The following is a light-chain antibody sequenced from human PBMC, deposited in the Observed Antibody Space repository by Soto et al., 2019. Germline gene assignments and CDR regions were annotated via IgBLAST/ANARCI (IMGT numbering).Light chain of an antibody. J-gene: IGLJ1*01. CDR2: GVS. CDR3: AAWDDNLNAYV. Sequence: QSVLTQPASVSGSPGQSITISCTGTISDFVLYNYVSWYQQHPGKAPKLMLYGVSNRPSGVSNRFSGSKSGNTASLTISGLQAEDEADYYCAAWDDNLNAYVFGSGTKLTVL. V-gene: IGLV2-14*01. CDR1: ISDFVLYNY.